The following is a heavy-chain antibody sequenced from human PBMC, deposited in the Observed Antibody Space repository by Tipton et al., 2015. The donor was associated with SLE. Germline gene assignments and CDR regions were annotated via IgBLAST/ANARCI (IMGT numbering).Heavy chain of an antibody. J-gene: IGHJ4*02. D-gene: IGHD3-9*01. CDR3: AGELTGYSY. CDR2: IWYTGST. CDR1: GGSFSGYY. V-gene: IGHV4-59*01. Sequence: TLSLTCAVYGGSFSGYYWSWIRQPPGRGLEWIGYIWYTGSTDYNPSLKSRVSIAADTSKKQFSLRLSSVTTADTAVYFCAGELTGYSYWGQGTLVTVSS.